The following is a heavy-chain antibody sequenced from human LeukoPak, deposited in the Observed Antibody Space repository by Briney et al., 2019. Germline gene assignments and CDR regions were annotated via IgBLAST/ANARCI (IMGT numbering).Heavy chain of an antibody. CDR3: ARPAAAVAGSSYYFDY. V-gene: IGHV3-48*01. J-gene: IGHJ4*02. CDR1: GFTFSSYS. CDR2: ISSRSSTI. Sequence: GGSLRFSCAASGFTFSSYSMNWVRQAPGKGLEWVSYISSRSSTIYYADSVKGRFTISRDNAKNSLYLQMNSLRAEDTAVYYCARPAAAVAGSSYYFDYWGQGTLVTVSS. D-gene: IGHD6-19*01.